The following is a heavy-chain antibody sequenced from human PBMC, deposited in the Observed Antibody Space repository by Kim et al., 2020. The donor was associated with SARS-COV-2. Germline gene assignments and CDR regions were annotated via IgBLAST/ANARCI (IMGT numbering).Heavy chain of an antibody. V-gene: IGHV3-53*01. CDR1: GFTVSSNY. Sequence: GGSLRLSCAASGFTVSSNYMTWVRQAPGKGLEWVSVIYSGGRTYHADSMKGRFTISRDNSKNTVYLQMNSLRAEDTAVYYCARVSRDESTPHYYYYGVDVWGQGTTVTVSS. J-gene: IGHJ6*02. CDR2: IYSGGRT. CDR3: ARVSRDESTPHYYYYGVDV. D-gene: IGHD2-2*01.